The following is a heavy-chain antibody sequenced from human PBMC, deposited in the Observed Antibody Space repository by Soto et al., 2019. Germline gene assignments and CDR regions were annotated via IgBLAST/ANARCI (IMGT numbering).Heavy chain of an antibody. J-gene: IGHJ6*03. V-gene: IGHV4-34*01. CDR3: ARGGISHWAYFYYMDV. CDR2: INHLGSI. CDR1: GGSLSNYF. Sequence: SETLSLTCVVSGGSLSNYFWNWIHQPPGFSLEWIGEINHLGSINYNPSLKSRVTMSVDTSKNQFSLTLNSVTAADTATYYCARGGISHWAYFYYMDVWDRGTTVTVSS. D-gene: IGHD2-21*01.